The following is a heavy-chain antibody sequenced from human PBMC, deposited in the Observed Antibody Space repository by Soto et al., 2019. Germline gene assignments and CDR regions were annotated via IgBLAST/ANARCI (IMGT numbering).Heavy chain of an antibody. Sequence: GSLRLSCAASGFTFSSYEMNWVRQAPGKGLEWVSYISSSGSTIYYADSVKGRFTISRDNAKNSLYLQMNSLRAEDTAVYYCARDPARYYDSSGVVDYWGQGTLVTVSS. D-gene: IGHD3-22*01. CDR3: ARDPARYYDSSGVVDY. CDR1: GFTFSSYE. CDR2: ISSSGSTI. V-gene: IGHV3-48*03. J-gene: IGHJ4*02.